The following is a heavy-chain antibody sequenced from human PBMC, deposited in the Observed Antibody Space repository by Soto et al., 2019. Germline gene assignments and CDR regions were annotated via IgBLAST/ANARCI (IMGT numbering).Heavy chain of an antibody. D-gene: IGHD2-15*01. CDR2: IYYSGST. CDR1: GGSISSSSYY. Sequence: QLQLQESGPGLVKPSETLSLTCTVSGGSISSSSYYWGWIRQPPGKGLEWIGSIYYSGSTYYNPSLKSIVTISVDTSKNQFSLRLSSVTAADTAVYYCARLPWGICSGGSCYSGFDIWGQGTMVTVSS. CDR3: ARLPWGICSGGSCYSGFDI. J-gene: IGHJ3*02. V-gene: IGHV4-39*01.